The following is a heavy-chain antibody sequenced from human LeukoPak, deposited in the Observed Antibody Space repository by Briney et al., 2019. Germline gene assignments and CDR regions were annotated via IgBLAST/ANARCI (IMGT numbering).Heavy chain of an antibody. CDR3: ARDASYYYDSREYYFDY. V-gene: IGHV6-1*01. J-gene: IGHJ4*02. CDR1: GDSFSSSSAA. CDR2: TYYRSKWYS. D-gene: IGHD3-22*01. Sequence: SQTLSLTCAISGDSFSSSSAAWNWIRQTPSRGLEWLGRTYYRSKWYSYYGASVKSRITINPDTSKNQFSLQLNSVTPEDTAVYYCARDASYYYDSREYYFDYWGQGTLVTVSS.